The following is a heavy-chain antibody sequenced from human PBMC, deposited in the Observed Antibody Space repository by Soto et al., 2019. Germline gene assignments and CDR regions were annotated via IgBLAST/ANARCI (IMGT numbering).Heavy chain of an antibody. CDR1: GFPFSSYG. V-gene: IGHV3-30*18. CDR2: ISYDGSNQ. D-gene: IGHD5-12*01. J-gene: IGHJ5*02. CDR3: AKAWLRITNNWFDP. Sequence: GGSLSLSCAASGFPFSSYGMHWVRQAPGKGLEWVAVISYDGSNQYYADSVKGRFTASRDNSKNTLYLQMNSLRAEDTAVYYCAKAWLRITNNWFDPWGQGTLVTVSS.